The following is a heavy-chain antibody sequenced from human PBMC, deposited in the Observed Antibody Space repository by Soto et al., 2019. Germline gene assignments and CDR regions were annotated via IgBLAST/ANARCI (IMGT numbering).Heavy chain of an antibody. Sequence: GASVKVSCKPSGNTFTGCYMHWVRQAPGQGLEWMGRIDPNSGGTNYAQKFQGRVTMTRDTSISTAYMELSRLRSDDTAVYYCASHGRDDSPLDVWGQGTTVTVSS. J-gene: IGHJ6*02. CDR1: GNTFTGCY. CDR3: ASHGRDDSPLDV. D-gene: IGHD1-1*01. CDR2: IDPNSGGT. V-gene: IGHV1-2*02.